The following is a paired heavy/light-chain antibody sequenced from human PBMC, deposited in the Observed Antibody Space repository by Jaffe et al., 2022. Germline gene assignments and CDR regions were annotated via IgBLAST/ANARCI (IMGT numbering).Light chain of an antibody. CDR2: EVS. V-gene: IGLV2-14*01. J-gene: IGLJ1*01. CDR1: SRDVGGYNY. CDR3: SSYINTATPYV. Sequence: QSALTQPASVSGSPGQAITISCTGTSRDVGGYNYVSWYQQYPGKAPKLMIYEVSNRPSGVSDRFSGFKSGNTASLTISGLQAEDEADYYCSSYINTATPYVFGTGTKVTVL.
Heavy chain of an antibody. CDR3: ARGGLTPRD. V-gene: IGHV3-66*02. CDR2: IYSGGTT. Sequence: EVQLVESGGGLVQPGGSLRLSCTTSGFIVSGNYMSWVRQAPGKGLEWVSTIYSGGTTYYADSVEGRFTISRADSKNTLYLHMNSLRPEDTAVYYCARGGLTPRDWGQGTLVTVSS. CDR1: GFIVSGNY. D-gene: IGHD2-15*01. J-gene: IGHJ4*02.